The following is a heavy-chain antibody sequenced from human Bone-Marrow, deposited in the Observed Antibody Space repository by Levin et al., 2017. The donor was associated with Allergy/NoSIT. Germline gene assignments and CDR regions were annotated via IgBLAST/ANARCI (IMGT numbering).Heavy chain of an antibody. CDR1: RFTFNTYA. CDR3: ASYAAGSFYYGMDV. V-gene: IGHV3-23*01. J-gene: IGHJ6*02. CDR2: ISGSGGSI. D-gene: IGHD6-13*01. Sequence: GESLKISCADSRFTFNTYAMSWVRQAPGKGLEWVAAISGSGGSIYSADSVKGRFTISRDNPKNTLYLQMNSLRVEDTAVYYCASYAAGSFYYGMDVWGHGTTVIVSS.